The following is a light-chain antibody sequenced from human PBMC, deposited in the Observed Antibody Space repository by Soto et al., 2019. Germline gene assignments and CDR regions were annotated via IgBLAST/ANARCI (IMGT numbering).Light chain of an antibody. V-gene: IGKV1-39*01. CDR1: QSISTY. CDR2: AAS. Sequence: DIQMTQSPSFLSASVGDRVTITCRASQSISTYLNWYQQKPGKVPKFLIYAASSLQSGVPSRFSGSGSGTDFTLTISSLQPEDFATYYCQQTYSTPTFGQGTKLEIK. CDR3: QQTYSTPT. J-gene: IGKJ2*01.